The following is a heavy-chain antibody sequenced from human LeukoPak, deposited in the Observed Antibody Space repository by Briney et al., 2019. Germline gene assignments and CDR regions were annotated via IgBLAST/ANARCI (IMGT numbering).Heavy chain of an antibody. CDR1: GFTFSSYG. J-gene: IGHJ4*02. D-gene: IGHD3-22*01. Sequence: GGSLRLSCAASGFTFSSYGMHWVRQAPEKGLVWVSRIESDGSSTTYADSVKGRFTISRDNAKNTLYLQMNSLRAEDTAVYYCARNYYYDSSGYAHFDYWGQGTLVTVSS. V-gene: IGHV3-74*01. CDR3: ARNYYYDSSGYAHFDY. CDR2: IESDGSST.